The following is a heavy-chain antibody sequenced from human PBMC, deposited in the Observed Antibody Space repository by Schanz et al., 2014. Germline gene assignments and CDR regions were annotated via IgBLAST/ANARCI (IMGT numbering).Heavy chain of an antibody. D-gene: IGHD1-1*01. V-gene: IGHV4-61*02. CDR2: VFPNGIT. J-gene: IGHJ5*02. CDR1: GGSIRSGTYY. Sequence: QVQLQESGPGLVKPSQTLSLTCTVSGGSIRSGTYYWSWIRQPAGKALEWVGRVFPNGITNYNPSLKSRVPISRDPPKNQFSRTLTSLTAADTAVYYCARDTTWRLDLWGQGTLVTVSS. CDR3: ARDTTWRLDL.